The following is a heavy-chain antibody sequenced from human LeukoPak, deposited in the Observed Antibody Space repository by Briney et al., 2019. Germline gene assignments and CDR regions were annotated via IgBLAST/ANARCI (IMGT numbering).Heavy chain of an antibody. CDR3: ARGPQYDILTGYYLDY. V-gene: IGHV4-4*07. CDR1: GGSINSYY. J-gene: IGHJ4*02. D-gene: IGHD3-9*01. Sequence: SETLSLTCTVSGGSINSYYWSWIRQPAGKGLEWIGHIYTSGRTNFNPSLKSRVSMSVDTSKNQFSLKLSSVTAADTAVYYCARGPQYDILTGYYLDYWGQGTLVTVSS. CDR2: IYTSGRT.